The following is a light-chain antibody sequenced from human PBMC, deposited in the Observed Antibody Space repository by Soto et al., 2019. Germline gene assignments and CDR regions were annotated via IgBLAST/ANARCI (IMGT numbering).Light chain of an antibody. CDR1: SSDVGGFDY. CDR3: SSYTGRKAWV. V-gene: IGLV2-14*01. CDR2: EVS. Sequence: QSALTQPVSVSGSPGQSITISCTGASSDVGGFDYVSWSQQHPGKAPKLLIYEVSNRPSGVSNRFSASKSGNTASLTISGLQPEDEADYYCSSYTGRKAWVFGGGTKVTVL. J-gene: IGLJ3*02.